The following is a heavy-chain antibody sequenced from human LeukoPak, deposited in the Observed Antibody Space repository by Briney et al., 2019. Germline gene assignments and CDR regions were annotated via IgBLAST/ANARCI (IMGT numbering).Heavy chain of an antibody. V-gene: IGHV3-30-3*01. Sequence: GGSLRLSCAASGFTFSSYAMHWVRQAPGKGLEWVAVISYDGSNKYYADSVKGRFTISRDNSKNTLYLQMNSLRAEDTAVYYCAKGVIYYYDGSGFPAYFDYWGQGTLVTVSS. J-gene: IGHJ4*02. D-gene: IGHD3-22*01. CDR2: ISYDGSNK. CDR3: AKGVIYYYDGSGFPAYFDY. CDR1: GFTFSSYA.